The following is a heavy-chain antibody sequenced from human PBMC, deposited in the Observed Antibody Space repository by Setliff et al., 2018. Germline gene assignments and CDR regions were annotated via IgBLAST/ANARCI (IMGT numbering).Heavy chain of an antibody. D-gene: IGHD3-16*02. V-gene: IGHV1-2*02. Sequence: ASVKVSCKASGYTFTGYYMHWVRQAPGQGLEWMGWINPNSGGTNYAQKFQGRVTMTRDTSTSTVYMELSSLRSEDTAVYYCARSLSFLGGYYYYYMDVWGKGTTVTVSS. CDR1: GYTFTGYY. CDR2: INPNSGGT. CDR3: ARSLSFLGGYYYYYMDV. J-gene: IGHJ6*03.